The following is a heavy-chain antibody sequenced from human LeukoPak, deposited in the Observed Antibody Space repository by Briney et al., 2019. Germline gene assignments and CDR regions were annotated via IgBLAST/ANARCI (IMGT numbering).Heavy chain of an antibody. CDR3: ARDGSWYEYYYYMDV. J-gene: IGHJ6*03. CDR2: INPNSGGT. D-gene: IGHD6-13*01. CDR1: GYTFTGYY. V-gene: IGHV1-2*02. Sequence: ASVKVSCKASGYTFTGYYMHWVRQAPGQGLEWMGWINPNSGGTNYAQKFQGRVTMTRDTSISTAYMELSRLRSDDTAVYYCARDGSWYEYYYYMDVWGKGTTVTVSS.